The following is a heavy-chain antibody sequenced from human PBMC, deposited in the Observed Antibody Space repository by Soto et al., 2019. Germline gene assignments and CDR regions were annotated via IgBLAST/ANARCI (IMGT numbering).Heavy chain of an antibody. V-gene: IGHV3-73*02. Sequence: EVQLVESGGGLVQPGGSLKLSCAASGFTFSGSAMHWVRQASGKGLEWVGRIRSKANSYATAYAASVKGRFTISRDDSKNTAYLQMNSLKTEDTAVYYCTSRSSGADYWGQGTLVTVSS. CDR3: TSRSSGADY. CDR2: IRSKANSYAT. D-gene: IGHD2-15*01. CDR1: GFTFSGSA. J-gene: IGHJ4*02.